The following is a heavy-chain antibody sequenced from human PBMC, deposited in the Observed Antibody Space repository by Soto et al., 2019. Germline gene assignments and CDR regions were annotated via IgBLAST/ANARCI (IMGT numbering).Heavy chain of an antibody. Sequence: QVHLQESGPGLVKPSETLSLTCTVSGDSISSYYWSWIRQPPGKGLEWIGYIYYSGNTNYNPSLKSRVTISVDTSRNQFSLKLSSVTAADTAVYYCARQMPYISGWYLDYWGQGTLVTVSS. CDR3: ARQMPYISGWYLDY. D-gene: IGHD6-19*01. CDR1: GDSISSYY. CDR2: IYYSGNT. V-gene: IGHV4-59*08. J-gene: IGHJ4*02.